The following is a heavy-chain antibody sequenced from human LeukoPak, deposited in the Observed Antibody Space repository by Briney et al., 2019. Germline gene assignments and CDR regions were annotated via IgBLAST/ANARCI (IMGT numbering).Heavy chain of an antibody. Sequence: SETLSLTCTVSGGSISSYHWSWIRQPPGKGLEWIGSIYYSGSTYYNPSLKSRVTISVDTSKNQFSLKLSSVTAADTAVYYCARQDFTIFGVVKDFDYWGQGTLVTVSS. CDR3: ARQDFTIFGVVKDFDY. V-gene: IGHV4-39*01. D-gene: IGHD3-3*01. J-gene: IGHJ4*02. CDR2: IYYSGST. CDR1: GGSISSYH.